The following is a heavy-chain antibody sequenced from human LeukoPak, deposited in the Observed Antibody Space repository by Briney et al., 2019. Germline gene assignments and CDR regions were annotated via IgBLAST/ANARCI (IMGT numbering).Heavy chain of an antibody. Sequence: GGSLRLSCAASGFTFSSYAMSWVRQAPGKGLEWVSAIRGSGGSTYYADTVKGRFTITRDNSKNTLYLKMNSLRDEDTAVYYCAKDIVLTGYYTVFDYWGQGTLVTVSS. V-gene: IGHV3-23*01. CDR2: IRGSGGST. J-gene: IGHJ4*02. D-gene: IGHD3-9*01. CDR3: AKDIVLTGYYTVFDY. CDR1: GFTFSSYA.